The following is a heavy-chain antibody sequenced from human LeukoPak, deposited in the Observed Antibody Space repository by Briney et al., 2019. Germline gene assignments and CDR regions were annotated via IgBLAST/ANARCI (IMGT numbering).Heavy chain of an antibody. J-gene: IGHJ4*02. Sequence: PGGSLRLSCAASGFTFSSYSMNWVRQAPGKGLEWVSYISSSSSPIYYAESVKGRFTISRDNPKNTLYLQMNSLRAEDTAVYYCAKANSASGTPIDYWGQGTLVTVSS. CDR2: ISSSSSPI. V-gene: IGHV3-48*01. D-gene: IGHD1-1*01. CDR1: GFTFSSYS. CDR3: AKANSASGTPIDY.